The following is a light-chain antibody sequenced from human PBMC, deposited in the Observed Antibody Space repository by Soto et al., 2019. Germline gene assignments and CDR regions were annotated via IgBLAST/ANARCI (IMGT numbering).Light chain of an antibody. CDR3: SSYAGSSNV. Sequence: QSPLTQPPSASGSPGQSVAISCTGTSSDVGGYNYVSWYQQHPGKAPKLMIYEVNKRPSGVPDRFSGSKSGNTASLTVSGLQAEAEADYYCSSYAGSSNVFGTGTKLTVL. CDR1: SSDVGGYNY. CDR2: EVN. V-gene: IGLV2-8*01. J-gene: IGLJ1*01.